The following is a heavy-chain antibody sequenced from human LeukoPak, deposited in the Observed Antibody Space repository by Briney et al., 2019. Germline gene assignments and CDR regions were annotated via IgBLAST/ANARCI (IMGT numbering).Heavy chain of an antibody. CDR3: ARLTGDGYNSLDY. Sequence: GGSLRLPCAASGFTFSSYSMNWVRQAPGKGLEWVSSISSSSSYIYYADSVKGRFTISRDNAKNSLYLQVNSLRAEDTAVYYCARLTGDGYNSLDYWGQGTLVTVSS. CDR2: ISSSSSYI. V-gene: IGHV3-21*01. D-gene: IGHD5-24*01. CDR1: GFTFSSYS. J-gene: IGHJ4*02.